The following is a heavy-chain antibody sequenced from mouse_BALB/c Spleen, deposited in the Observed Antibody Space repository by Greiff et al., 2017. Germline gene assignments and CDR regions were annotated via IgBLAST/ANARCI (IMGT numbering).Heavy chain of an antibody. D-gene: IGHD2-4*01. J-gene: IGHJ4*01. CDR1: GYAFTNYL. CDR3: ARTDYENAMDY. CDR2: INPGSGGT. Sequence: LVESGAELVRPGTSVKVSCKASGYAFTNYLIEWVKQRPGQGLEWIGVINPGSGGTNYNEKFKGKATLTADKSSSTAYMQLSSLTSDDSAVYFCARTDYENAMDYWGQGTSVTVSS. V-gene: IGHV1-54*01.